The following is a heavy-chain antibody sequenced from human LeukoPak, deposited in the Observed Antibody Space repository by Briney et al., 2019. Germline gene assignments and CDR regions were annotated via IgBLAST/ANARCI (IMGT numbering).Heavy chain of an antibody. CDR1: GFTFSSYA. CDR3: ARDGSWYFDY. J-gene: IGHJ4*02. Sequence: GGSLRLSCAASGFTFSSYAMSWVRQAPGKGLEWVSVIYSGGSTYYADSVKGRFTISRDNAKNSLYLQMNSLRAEDTAVYYCARDGSWYFDYWGQGTLVTVSS. D-gene: IGHD2-15*01. CDR2: IYSGGST. V-gene: IGHV3-66*01.